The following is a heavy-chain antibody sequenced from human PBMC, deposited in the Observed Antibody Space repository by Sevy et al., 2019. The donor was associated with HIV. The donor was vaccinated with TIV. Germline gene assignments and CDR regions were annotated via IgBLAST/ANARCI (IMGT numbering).Heavy chain of an antibody. CDR1: GGSISSSSYY. V-gene: IGHV4-61*05. J-gene: IGHJ4*02. CDR3: ARAAGIVGAGVFDY. CDR2: IYYSGST. Sequence: SETLSLTCTVSGGSISSSSYYWGWIRQPPGKGLEWIGYIYYSGSTNYNPSLKSRVTISVDTSKNQFSLKLSSVTAADTAVYYCARAAGIVGAGVFDYWGQGTLVTVSS. D-gene: IGHD1-26*01.